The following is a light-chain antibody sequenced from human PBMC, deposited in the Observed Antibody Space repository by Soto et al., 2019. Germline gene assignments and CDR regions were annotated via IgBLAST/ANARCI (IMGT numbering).Light chain of an antibody. CDR1: SSDVGNYNY. CDR2: EVT. Sequence: QSALTQPPSASGSPGQSVTISCTGTSSDVGNYNYVSWYQQHPGKAPKLMIYEVTERPSGVPDRFSGSKSGNTASLTVSGLQAEDEAEYYCSSYAGSNRLLFGGGTKVTVL. J-gene: IGLJ2*01. V-gene: IGLV2-8*01. CDR3: SSYAGSNRLL.